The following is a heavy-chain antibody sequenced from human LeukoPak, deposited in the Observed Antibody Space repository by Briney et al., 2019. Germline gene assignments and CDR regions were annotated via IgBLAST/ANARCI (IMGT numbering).Heavy chain of an antibody. V-gene: IGHV3-9*03. D-gene: IGHD3-3*01. Sequence: PGRSLRLSCAASGFTFDDYAMHWVRQAPGKGLEWVSGISWNSGSIVYGDSVKGRFTISRDNAKNSLYLQMNSLRTDDMALYYCPKGAYYDFWSGYFHFDYWGQGTLVTVTS. CDR3: PKGAYYDFWSGYFHFDY. J-gene: IGHJ4*02. CDR1: GFTFDDYA. CDR2: ISWNSGSI.